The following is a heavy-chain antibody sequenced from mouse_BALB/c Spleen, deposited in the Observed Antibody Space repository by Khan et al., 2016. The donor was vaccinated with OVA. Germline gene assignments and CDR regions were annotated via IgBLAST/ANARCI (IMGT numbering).Heavy chain of an antibody. CDR2: INTYTGEP. CDR1: GYTFTNYG. V-gene: IGHV9-1*02. D-gene: IGHD6-2*01. CDR3: ARISSYWYSDV. Sequence: QIQLVQSGPELKKPGETVKISCKASGYTFTNYGMNWVKQAPGKGLKWMGWINTYTGEPTYADDFKGRFAFSLETSASTADLQINHLKNEDMTTYFCARISSYWYSDVWGAGTTVTVSS. J-gene: IGHJ1*01.